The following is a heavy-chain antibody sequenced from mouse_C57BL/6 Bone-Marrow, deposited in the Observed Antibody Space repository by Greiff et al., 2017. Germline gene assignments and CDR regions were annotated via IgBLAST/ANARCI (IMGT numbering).Heavy chain of an antibody. CDR1: GFTFSSYA. Sequence: EVQGVESGGGLVKPGGSLKLSCAASGFTFSSYAMSWVRQTPEKRLEWVATISDGGSYTYYPDNVKGRFTISRDNAKNNLYLQMIHLKSEDTAMEYCARGGNYVYYAMDYWGQGTSVTVSS. CDR3: ARGGNYVYYAMDY. J-gene: IGHJ4*01. CDR2: ISDGGSYT. D-gene: IGHD2-1*01. V-gene: IGHV5-4*01.